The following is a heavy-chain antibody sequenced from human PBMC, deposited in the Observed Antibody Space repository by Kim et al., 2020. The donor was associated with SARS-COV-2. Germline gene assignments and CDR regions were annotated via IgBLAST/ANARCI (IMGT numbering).Heavy chain of an antibody. J-gene: IGHJ4*02. CDR1: GFTFSRYS. CDR2: ISSSATPI. Sequence: GGSLRLSCAASGFTFSRYSMHWVRQAPGKGLEWVSSISSSATPIFYADSVRGRFTISRDNARNSLYLQMNSLRDEDTAVYYCAKDRSYLFDYWGQGTLVTASS. V-gene: IGHV3-48*02. D-gene: IGHD1-26*01. CDR3: AKDRSYLFDY.